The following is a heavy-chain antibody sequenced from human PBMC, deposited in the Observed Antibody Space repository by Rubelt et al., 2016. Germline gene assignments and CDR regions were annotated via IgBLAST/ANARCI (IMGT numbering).Heavy chain of an antibody. Sequence: QVQLQESGPGLVKPSETLSLTCTVSGGSISSYYWSWIRQPPGKGLEWIGYIYYSGSTNYNPSLKSRLTMSVDTSKTQFSLKLSSVTAADTAVYYCARCIAVAGRDWYFDLWGRGTLVTVSS. CDR2: IYYSGST. V-gene: IGHV4-59*01. CDR1: GGSISSYY. CDR3: ARCIAVAGRDWYFDL. D-gene: IGHD6-19*01. J-gene: IGHJ2*01.